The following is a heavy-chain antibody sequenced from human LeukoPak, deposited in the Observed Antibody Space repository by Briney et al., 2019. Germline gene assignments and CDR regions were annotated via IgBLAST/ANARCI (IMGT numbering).Heavy chain of an antibody. CDR2: IKSKTDGGTT. V-gene: IGHV3-15*01. Sequence: GGSLRLSCAASGFTFSNAWMSWVRQAPGKGLEWLGRIKSKTDGGTTDYAAPVKGRFTISRDDSKQTLYLQMNSLKTEDTAVYYCSTYYYGSGNTFDYWGQGTLVTVSS. D-gene: IGHD3-10*01. CDR1: GFTFSNAW. J-gene: IGHJ4*02. CDR3: STYYYGSGNTFDY.